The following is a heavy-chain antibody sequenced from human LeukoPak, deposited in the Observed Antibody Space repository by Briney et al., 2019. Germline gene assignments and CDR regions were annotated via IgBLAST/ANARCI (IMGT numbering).Heavy chain of an antibody. V-gene: IGHV1-69*04. D-gene: IGHD1-20*01. J-gene: IGHJ3*02. CDR2: IIPILGIA. Sequence: SVKVSCKASGGTFSSYAISWVRQAPGQGLEWMGRIIPILGIANYAQKFQGRVTITADKSTSTAYMELSSLRSEDTAVYYCAREGSQDAYNWNDFGDRGSFDIWGQGTMVTVSS. CDR1: GGTFSSYA. CDR3: AREGSQDAYNWNDFGDRGSFDI.